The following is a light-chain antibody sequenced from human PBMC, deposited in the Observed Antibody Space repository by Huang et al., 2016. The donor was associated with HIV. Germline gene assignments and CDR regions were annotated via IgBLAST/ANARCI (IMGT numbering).Light chain of an antibody. J-gene: IGKJ1*01. CDR1: QSVSSD. CDR3: QQRSNWPPWT. V-gene: IGKV3-11*01. CDR2: DTS. Sequence: IVLTQSPATLYLSPGERATLSCRASQSVSSDLAWYQQKPGQAPRLLIYDTSRRATGLPARLSGSGSGTDFTLTISSLEPEDFAVYYCQQRSNWPPWTFGQGTKVEIK.